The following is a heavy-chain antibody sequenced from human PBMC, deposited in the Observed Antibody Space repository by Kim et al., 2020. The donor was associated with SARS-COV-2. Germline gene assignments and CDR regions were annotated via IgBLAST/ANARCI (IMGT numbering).Heavy chain of an antibody. CDR2: IKSKTDGGTT. Sequence: GGSLRLSCAASGFTFSNAWMSWVRQAPGKGLEWVGRIKSKTDGGTTDYAAPVKGRFTISRDDSKNTLYLQMNSLKTEDTAVYYCTTDRFYDYVWGSYRYTDYWGQGTLVTVSS. J-gene: IGHJ4*02. CDR1: GFTFSNAW. V-gene: IGHV3-15*01. D-gene: IGHD3-16*02. CDR3: TTDRFYDYVWGSYRYTDY.